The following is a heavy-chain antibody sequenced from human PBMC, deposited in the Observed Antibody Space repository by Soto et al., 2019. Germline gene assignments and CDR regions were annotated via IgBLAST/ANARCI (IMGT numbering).Heavy chain of an antibody. CDR3: ARGGSSYNYYYYGMDV. Sequence: EVQLVESGGGLVKPGGSLSLSCAASGFTFSSYSMNWVRQAPGKGLEWVSSISSSSSYIYYADSVKGRFTISRDNAKNSLYLQMNSLRAEDTAVYYCARGGSSYNYYYYGMDVWGQGTTVTVSS. J-gene: IGHJ6*02. CDR1: GFTFSSYS. D-gene: IGHD6-6*01. CDR2: ISSSSSYI. V-gene: IGHV3-21*01.